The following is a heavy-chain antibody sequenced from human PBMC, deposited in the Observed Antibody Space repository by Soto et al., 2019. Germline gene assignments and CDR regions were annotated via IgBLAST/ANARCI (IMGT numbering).Heavy chain of an antibody. J-gene: IGHJ4*02. V-gene: IGHV1-69*02. CDR3: ARLVDTADFDY. CDR2: IIPILGIA. CDR1: GGTFSSYT. Sequence: QVQLVQSGAEVKKPGSSVKVSFKASGGTFSSYTISWVRQAPGQGLEWMGRIIPILGIANYAQKFQGRVTITADKSTSTAYMELSSLRAEDTAVYYCARLVDTADFDYWGQGTLVTVSS. D-gene: IGHD5-18*01.